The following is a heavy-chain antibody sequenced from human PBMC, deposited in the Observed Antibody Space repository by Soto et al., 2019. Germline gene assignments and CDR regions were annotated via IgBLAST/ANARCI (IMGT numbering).Heavy chain of an antibody. J-gene: IGHJ4*02. CDR1: GYTFTSYY. V-gene: IGHV1-46*01. D-gene: IGHD6-19*01. CDR3: ARDDHSSGWDNFDY. Sequence: GASVKVSCKASGYTFTSYYMHWVRQAPGQGLEWMGIINPSGGSTSYAQKFQGRVTMTTDTSTSTAYMELRGLRSDDTAVYYCARDDHSSGWDNFDYWGQGTLVTVSS. CDR2: INPSGGST.